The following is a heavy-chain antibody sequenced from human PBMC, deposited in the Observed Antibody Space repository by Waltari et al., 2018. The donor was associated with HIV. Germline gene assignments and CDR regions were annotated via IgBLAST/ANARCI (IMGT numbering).Heavy chain of an antibody. CDR2: INDSEYT. D-gene: IGHD3-10*01. J-gene: IGHJ3*02. CDR1: GGSFSCHQ. Sequence: QAQLQQWGAGLLKPSETLSLTCAVYGGSFSCHQWTWIRQPPGMGLDLIGEINDSEYTHYNPSLRSRLTLSLYASKYQFSLKMNAVTAADTAVYYCARSRGLIKWNRYFDSWAQGTMVSVSS. CDR3: ARSRGLIKWNRYFDS. V-gene: IGHV4-34*01.